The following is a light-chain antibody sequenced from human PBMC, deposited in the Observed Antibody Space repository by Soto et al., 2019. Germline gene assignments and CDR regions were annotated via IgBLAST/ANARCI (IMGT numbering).Light chain of an antibody. CDR1: SNDVGGYNF. CDR3: SSHRKNSPLPYV. Sequence: QSALTQPASVSGSPGQSITISCTGTSNDVGGYNFVSWYQQHPGKAPKVIISEVSNRPSGVSIRFSGSKSGNTASLTISGLQAEDEADYYCSSHRKNSPLPYVFGTGTKLTVL. J-gene: IGLJ1*01. CDR2: EVS. V-gene: IGLV2-14*01.